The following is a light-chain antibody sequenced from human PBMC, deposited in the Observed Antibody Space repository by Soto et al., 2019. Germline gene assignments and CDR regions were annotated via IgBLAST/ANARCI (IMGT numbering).Light chain of an antibody. Sequence: QSVLTQPPSVSAAPGQKVTISCSGSSSNIGGNSVSWYQQLPGTAPKLLIYDDNKRPSGIPDRFSGSKSGTSATLGITGFQTGDEADYYCGSWDSSLSAYVFGTGTKAPS. CDR2: DDN. V-gene: IGLV1-51*01. CDR3: GSWDSSLSAYV. J-gene: IGLJ1*01. CDR1: SSNIGGNS.